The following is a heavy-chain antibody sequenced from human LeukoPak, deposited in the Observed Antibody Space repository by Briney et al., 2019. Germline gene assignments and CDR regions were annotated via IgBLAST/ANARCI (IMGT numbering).Heavy chain of an antibody. CDR1: GYTFTRYD. Sequence: ASVKVSCKASGYTFTRYDINWVRQAAGQGLEWMGWMNTKSGNTGHAQKFQGRVTITRNTSISTAYMELSSLRSEDTAVYFCARGQYSSSWYPFDTWGQGTLVTVSS. D-gene: IGHD6-13*01. CDR2: MNTKSGNT. J-gene: IGHJ5*02. CDR3: ARGQYSSSWYPFDT. V-gene: IGHV1-8*03.